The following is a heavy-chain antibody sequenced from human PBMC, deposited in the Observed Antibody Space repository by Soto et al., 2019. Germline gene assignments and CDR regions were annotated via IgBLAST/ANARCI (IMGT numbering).Heavy chain of an antibody. CDR2: IKSGGAT. J-gene: IGHJ4*02. D-gene: IGHD3-22*01. V-gene: IGHV3-15*07. Sequence: EVQLVDSGGGLVKPGGSLRLSCAASGCVFRNAWINWVRQAPGKGLEWVGRIKSGGATDFAALARGRFAITRDDSRSMAYMQMNTLDTEDTAVYYCTTDSYSTIIDVRFDFWGQGALVTVSS. CDR1: GCVFRNAW. CDR3: TTDSYSTIIDVRFDF.